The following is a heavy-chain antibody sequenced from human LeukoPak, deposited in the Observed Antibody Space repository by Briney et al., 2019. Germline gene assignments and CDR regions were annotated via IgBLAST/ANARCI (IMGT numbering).Heavy chain of an antibody. CDR1: GFTFSNAW. J-gene: IGHJ4*02. Sequence: GGSLRLSCAASGFTFSNAWMSLVRQAPGKGLEWVGRIKSKTDGGTTDYAAPVKGRFTISRDDSKNTLYLQMNSLKTEDTAVYYCTTAYCSSTSCYDYWGQGTLVTVSS. D-gene: IGHD2-2*01. CDR2: IKSKTDGGTT. V-gene: IGHV3-15*01. CDR3: TTAYCSSTSCYDY.